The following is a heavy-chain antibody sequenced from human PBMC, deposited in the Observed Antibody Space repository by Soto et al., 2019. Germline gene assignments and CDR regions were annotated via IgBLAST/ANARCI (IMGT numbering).Heavy chain of an antibody. CDR3: ASDANSDLVSPAAYYFGY. J-gene: IGHJ4*02. V-gene: IGHV1-46*01. D-gene: IGHD6-13*01. CDR2: INPSAGSS. CDR1: GYTFTTYY. Sequence: VASVKVSCKASGYTFTTYYIHWVRQAPGQGLEWMGLINPSAGSSRYAQKFQGRVTMTRDTSTSTVYMELSSLRSEDTAVYFCASDANSDLVSPAAYYFGYWGQGTLVTVSS.